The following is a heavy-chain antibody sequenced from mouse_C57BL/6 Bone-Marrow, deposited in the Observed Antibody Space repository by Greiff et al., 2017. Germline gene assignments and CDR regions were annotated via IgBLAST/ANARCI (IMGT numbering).Heavy chain of an antibody. V-gene: IGHV1-54*01. Sequence: VQLQQPGTELVRPGTSVKVSCKASGYAFTNYLIEWVKQRTGQGLEWIGEIYPRSGNTYYNEKFKGKATLTADKSSSTAYMELRSLTSEDSAVYFCATYYDYDEFAYWGQGTLVTVSA. J-gene: IGHJ3*01. D-gene: IGHD2-4*01. CDR1: GYAFTNYL. CDR3: ATYYDYDEFAY. CDR2: IYPRSGNT.